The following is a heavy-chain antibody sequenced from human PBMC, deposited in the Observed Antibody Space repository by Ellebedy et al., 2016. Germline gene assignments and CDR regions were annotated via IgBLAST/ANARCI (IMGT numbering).Heavy chain of an antibody. CDR2: VFHTGAT. V-gene: IGHV4-59*02. Sequence: SETLSLTCNVFGGSVSSDYWNWIRRPPGKGLEWIGFVFHTGATLYNPSLKSRVTMSVDTSRSQFSLRLTSVTAADSAVYYCAKWNGAWNVFDVWGQGTMVTVSS. CDR1: GGSVSSDY. J-gene: IGHJ3*01. CDR3: AKWNGAWNVFDV. D-gene: IGHD1-1*01.